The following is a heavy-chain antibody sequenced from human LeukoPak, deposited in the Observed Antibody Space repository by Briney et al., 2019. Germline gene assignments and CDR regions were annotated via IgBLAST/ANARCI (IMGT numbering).Heavy chain of an antibody. CDR3: ARDGPYGSGSYYTY. D-gene: IGHD3-10*01. V-gene: IGHV1-18*01. CDR2: ISAYNGNT. J-gene: IGHJ4*02. Sequence: GASVKVSCKASGYTFTSYGISWVRQAPGQGLEWMGWISAYNGNTNYAQKLQGRVTMTRDTSISTAYMELSRLRSDDTAVYYCARDGPYGSGSYYTYWGQGTLVTVSS. CDR1: GYTFTSYG.